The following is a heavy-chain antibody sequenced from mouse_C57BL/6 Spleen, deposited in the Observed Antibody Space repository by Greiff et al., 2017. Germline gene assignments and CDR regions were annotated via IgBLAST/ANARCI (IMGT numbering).Heavy chain of an antibody. J-gene: IGHJ1*03. Sequence: EVQLVESGGGLVKPGGSLKLSCAASGFTFSDYGMHWVRQAPEKGLEWVAYISSGSSTIYYADTVKGRFTISRDNAKNTLFLQMTSLRSEDTAMYYCARAYGSNYWYFDVWGTGTTVTVSS. V-gene: IGHV5-17*01. CDR1: GFTFSDYG. CDR3: ARAYGSNYWYFDV. D-gene: IGHD1-1*01. CDR2: ISSGSSTI.